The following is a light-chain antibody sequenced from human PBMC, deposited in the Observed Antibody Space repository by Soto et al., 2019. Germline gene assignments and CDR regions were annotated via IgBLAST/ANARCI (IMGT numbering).Light chain of an antibody. Sequence: IVLRQCPGILSLSPWDRASLSCGASQSISSSFLAWYQQKPGQAPRLLIYGASSRATGIPDRFSGTGSETDFTLTISRLEPEDFAVYYCQQYDNSPITFGQGTRLEIK. CDR2: GAS. CDR1: QSISSSF. V-gene: IGKV3-20*01. J-gene: IGKJ5*01. CDR3: QQYDNSPIT.